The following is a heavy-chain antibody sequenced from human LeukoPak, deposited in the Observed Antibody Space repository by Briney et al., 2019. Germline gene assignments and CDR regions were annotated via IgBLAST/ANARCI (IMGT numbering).Heavy chain of an antibody. Sequence: SETLSLTCAVYGWSFNDYYWNWIRQPLGKGLEWIGEINARGDTNYNPSLKSRVTISVDTSKKQFSLRFTSTIAADTAVYYCVRGQVPAARGYNWFDPWGQGTLVTVSS. CDR1: GWSFNDYY. CDR3: VRGQVPAARGYNWFDP. D-gene: IGHD2-2*01. V-gene: IGHV4-34*01. J-gene: IGHJ5*02. CDR2: INARGDT.